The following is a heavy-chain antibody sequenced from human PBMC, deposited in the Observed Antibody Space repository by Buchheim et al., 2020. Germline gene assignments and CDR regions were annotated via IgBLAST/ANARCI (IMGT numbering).Heavy chain of an antibody. CDR2: LSYDGTIK. CDR3: ARDWGWNCEY. CDR1: GFTFNNYA. V-gene: IGHV3-30-3*01. D-gene: IGHD1-1*01. J-gene: IGHJ4*02. Sequence: QVQLVESGGGVVQPGTSLRLSCAASGFTFNNYAMHWVRQAPGKGLEWVAVLSYDGTIKYYAESVKGRFNISRDNSKSTLYLQMNSLRIEDTAVYFCARDWGWNCEYWGQGTL.